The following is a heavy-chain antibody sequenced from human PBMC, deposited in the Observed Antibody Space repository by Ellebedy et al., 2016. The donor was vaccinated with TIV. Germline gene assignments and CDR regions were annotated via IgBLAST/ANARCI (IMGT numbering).Heavy chain of an antibody. CDR1: GLTFSRFW. J-gene: IGHJ4*02. CDR3: SGRAAVGTKAFDY. Sequence: GESLKISCAASGLTFSRFWKIWVRQAPGKGLEWVANINQDGSPGYYVDPVKGRFTISREHAKNSLYLQMKRLRAEDTDVYYCSGRAAVGTKAFDYWGQGTLVTVSS. V-gene: IGHV3-7*01. D-gene: IGHD6-13*01. CDR2: INQDGSPG.